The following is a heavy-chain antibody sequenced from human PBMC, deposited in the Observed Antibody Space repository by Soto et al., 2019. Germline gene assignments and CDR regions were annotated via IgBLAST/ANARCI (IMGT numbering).Heavy chain of an antibody. D-gene: IGHD2-2*01. CDR1: GGSIGSGDYY. CDR2: IYYSGST. V-gene: IGHV4-30-4*01. CDR3: AKGDIVVVPAAILYYYYGMDV. Sequence: SETLSLTCTVSGGSIGSGDYYWSWIRQPPGKGLEWIGYIYYSGSTYYSPSLKSRVTISVDTSKNQFSLKLSSVTAADTAVYYCAKGDIVVVPAAILYYYYGMDVWGQGTTVTVSS. J-gene: IGHJ6*02.